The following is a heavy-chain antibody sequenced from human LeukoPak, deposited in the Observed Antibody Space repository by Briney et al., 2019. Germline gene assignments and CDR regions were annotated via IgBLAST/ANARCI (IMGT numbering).Heavy chain of an antibody. CDR3: ARVDSSSDAFDI. Sequence: SLETLSLTCTVSGGSISSSSYYWGWIRQPPGKGLEWIGSIYYSGSTYYNPSLKSRVTISVDTSKNQFSLKLSSVTAADTAVYYCARVDSSSDAFDIWGQGTMDTVSS. J-gene: IGHJ3*02. CDR2: IYYSGST. CDR1: GGSISSSSYY. D-gene: IGHD6-6*01. V-gene: IGHV4-39*01.